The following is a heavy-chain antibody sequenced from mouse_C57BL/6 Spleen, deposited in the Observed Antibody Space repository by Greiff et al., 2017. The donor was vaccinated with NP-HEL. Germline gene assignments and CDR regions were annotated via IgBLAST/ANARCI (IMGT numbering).Heavy chain of an antibody. D-gene: IGHD1-1*01. CDR3: AKGFTTVVAPYWYFDV. J-gene: IGHJ1*03. CDR1: GYSITSDY. CDR2: ISYSGST. Sequence: VQLQQSGPGLAKPSQTLSLTCSVTGYSITSDYWNWIRKFPGNKLEYMGYISYSGSTYYNPSLKSRISITRDTSKNQYYLQLNSVTTEDTATYYCAKGFTTVVAPYWYFDVWGTGTTVTVSS. V-gene: IGHV3-8*01.